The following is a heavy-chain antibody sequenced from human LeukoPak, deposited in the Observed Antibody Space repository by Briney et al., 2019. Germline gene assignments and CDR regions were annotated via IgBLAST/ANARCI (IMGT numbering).Heavy chain of an antibody. J-gene: IGHJ4*02. D-gene: IGHD6-6*01. CDR2: ITSSSSYI. Sequence: GGSLRLSCAASGFTFSSYSMNWVRQAPGKGLEWVSSITSSSSYIYYTDSVKGRFTISRDDAKNSLYLQMNSLRAEDTAIYYCARDRLVLRPRSSSDYWGQGTLVTVSS. CDR1: GFTFSSYS. V-gene: IGHV3-21*01. CDR3: ARDRLVLRPRSSSDY.